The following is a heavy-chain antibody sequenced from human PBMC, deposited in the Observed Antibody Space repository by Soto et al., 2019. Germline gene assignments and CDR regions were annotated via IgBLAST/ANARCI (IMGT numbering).Heavy chain of an antibody. D-gene: IGHD1-1*01. V-gene: IGHV3-21*01. Sequence: GGSLRLSCAASGFTFSSYSMNWVRQAPGKGLEWVSSISSSSGYIYYADSVKGRFTISRDNAKNSLYLQMNILRAEDTAVYYCARDPPGTDYWGQGTLVTVSS. J-gene: IGHJ4*02. CDR2: ISSSSGYI. CDR3: ARDPPGTDY. CDR1: GFTFSSYS.